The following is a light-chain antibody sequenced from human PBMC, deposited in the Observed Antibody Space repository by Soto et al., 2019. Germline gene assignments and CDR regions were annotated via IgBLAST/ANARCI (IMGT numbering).Light chain of an antibody. CDR3: QQYGSPSFT. CDR1: QSVSSSY. J-gene: IGKJ3*01. Sequence: EIVLTQSPGTLSLSPGERATLSCRASQSVSSSYLAWYQQKPGQAPRLLIYGASNRATGIPDRFSGSGSGTDFTLTISRLEPEDFAVYYCQQYGSPSFTFGPGTKVDIK. CDR2: GAS. V-gene: IGKV3-20*01.